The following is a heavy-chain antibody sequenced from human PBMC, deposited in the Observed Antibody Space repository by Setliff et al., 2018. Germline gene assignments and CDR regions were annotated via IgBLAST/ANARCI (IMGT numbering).Heavy chain of an antibody. Sequence: GASVKVSCKASGGTFSSYAISWVRQAPGQGLEWMGGIIPILRTADYAQKFQGRVTVTTDESTSTAYMELSSLRSEDTAVYYCARNWHWGFDPWGRGALVTVSS. J-gene: IGHJ5*02. CDR3: ARNWHWGFDP. V-gene: IGHV1-69*05. D-gene: IGHD1-7*01. CDR2: IIPILRTA. CDR1: GGTFSSYA.